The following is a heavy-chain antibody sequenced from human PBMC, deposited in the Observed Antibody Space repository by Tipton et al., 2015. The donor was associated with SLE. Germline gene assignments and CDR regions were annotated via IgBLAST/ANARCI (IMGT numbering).Heavy chain of an antibody. CDR2: IHSSGST. J-gene: IGHJ4*02. CDR3: ARHFSGSYSFDY. Sequence: TLSLTCNVSGAFITGHFWNWIRQSPGKGLEWIGYIHSSGSTSYNPSLKSRVSISVDMSKNQVSLKLSSVTAADTALYYCARHFSGSYSFDYWGQGKLVTV. V-gene: IGHV4-59*08. D-gene: IGHD1-26*01. CDR1: GAFITGHF.